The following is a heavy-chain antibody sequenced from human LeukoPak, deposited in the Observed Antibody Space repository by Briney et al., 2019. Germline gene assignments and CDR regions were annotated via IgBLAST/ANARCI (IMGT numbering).Heavy chain of an antibody. J-gene: IGHJ4*02. CDR1: GFTFSSYG. V-gene: IGHV3-30*03. D-gene: IGHD3-16*01. CDR2: ISYDGSNK. CDR3: EGGALDY. Sequence: TGGSLRRSCAASGFTFSSYGMHWVRQAPGKGLEWVAVISYDGSNKYYADSVKGRFTISRDNSKNTLYLQMNSLRAEDTAVYYCEGGALDYWGQGTLVTVSS.